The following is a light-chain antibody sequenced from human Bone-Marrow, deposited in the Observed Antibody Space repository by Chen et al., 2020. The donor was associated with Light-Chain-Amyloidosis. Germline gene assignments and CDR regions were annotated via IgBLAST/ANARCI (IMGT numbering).Light chain of an antibody. CDR1: SSNIGSNY. J-gene: IGLJ3*02. CDR3: AAWDDSLSGWL. Sequence: QSVLTQPPSASGTPGQRVTISCSGSSSNIGSNYVYWYQQLPGTAPKLLIYRNNQRPSGVPDRCSGSKSGTSASLAISGLRSEDEADYYCAAWDDSLSGWLFGGGTKLTVL. CDR2: RNN. V-gene: IGLV1-47*01.